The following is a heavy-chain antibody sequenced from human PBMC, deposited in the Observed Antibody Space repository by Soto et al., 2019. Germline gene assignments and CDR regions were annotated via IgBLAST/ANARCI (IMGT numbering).Heavy chain of an antibody. CDR2: IYYSGST. J-gene: IGHJ4*02. Sequence: PSETLSLTCTVSGGSISSYYWSWIRQPPGKGLEWIGYIYYSGSTNYNPSLKSRVTISVDTSKNQFSLKLSSVTAADTAVYYCARHFDYSGYDYYFDYWGQGTLVTVS. CDR1: GGSISSYY. CDR3: ARHFDYSGYDYYFDY. V-gene: IGHV4-59*08. D-gene: IGHD5-12*01.